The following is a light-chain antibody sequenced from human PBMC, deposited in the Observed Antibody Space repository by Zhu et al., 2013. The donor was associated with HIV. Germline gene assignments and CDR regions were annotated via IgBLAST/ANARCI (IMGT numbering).Light chain of an antibody. CDR2: NNN. Sequence: QSALTQPPSASGTPGQRVTISCSGSASNIGSNTVNWYQQLPGTAPKLLIYNNNQRPSGVPDRFSASKSGTSASLAISGLQAEDEADYYCQSYDSRLSAWVFAGGTKLTVL. CDR1: ASNIGSNT. V-gene: IGLV1-44*01. J-gene: IGLJ3*02. CDR3: QSYDSRLSAWV.